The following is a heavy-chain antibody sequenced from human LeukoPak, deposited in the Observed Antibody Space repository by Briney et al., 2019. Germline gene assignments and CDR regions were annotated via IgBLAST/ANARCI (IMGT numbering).Heavy chain of an antibody. V-gene: IGHV3-7*01. CDR1: GFTFSSYW. J-gene: IGHJ6*02. D-gene: IGHD6-19*01. CDR3: ARDTMSGSLKEQWLVSYYYYGMDV. Sequence: GGSLRLSCAASGFTFSSYWMSWVRQAPGKGLEWVANIKQDGSEKYYVDSVKGRFTISRDNAKNSLYLQMNSLRAEDTAVYYCARDTMSGSLKEQWLVSYYYYGMDVWGQGTTVTVSS. CDR2: IKQDGSEK.